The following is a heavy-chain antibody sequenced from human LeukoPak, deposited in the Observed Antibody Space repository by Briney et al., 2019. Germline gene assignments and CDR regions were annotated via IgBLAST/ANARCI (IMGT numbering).Heavy chain of an antibody. CDR2: VNNGGTTT. CDR3: ARTDTVDYDSSGYYILDY. CDR1: GFTFSSYA. Sequence: GGSLRLSCAASGFTFSSYAMHWVRQAPGKGLEWVSYVNNGGTTTYYADSVKGRFTISRDNAKNSLYLQMNSLRAEDTAVYYCARTDTVDYDSSGYYILDYWGQGTLVTVSS. J-gene: IGHJ4*02. D-gene: IGHD3-22*01. V-gene: IGHV3-48*04.